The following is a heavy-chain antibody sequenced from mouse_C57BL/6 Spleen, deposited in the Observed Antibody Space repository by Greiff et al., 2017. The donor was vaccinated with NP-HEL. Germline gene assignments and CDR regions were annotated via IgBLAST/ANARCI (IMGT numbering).Heavy chain of an antibody. CDR3: ARTLDYYGSSPYAMDY. V-gene: IGHV2-2*01. D-gene: IGHD1-1*01. CDR1: GFSLTSYG. Sequence: VQLQQSGPGLVQPSQSLSITCTVSGFSLTSYGVHWVRQSPGKGLEWLGVIWSGGSTDYNAAFISRLSIIKDNSKSQVFLKMNSLQADDTAIYYCARTLDYYGSSPYAMDYWGQGTSVTVSS. CDR2: IWSGGST. J-gene: IGHJ4*01.